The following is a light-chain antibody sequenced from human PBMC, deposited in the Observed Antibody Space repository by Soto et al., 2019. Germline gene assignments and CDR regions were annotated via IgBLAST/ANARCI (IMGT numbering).Light chain of an antibody. CDR1: QSVSSN. V-gene: IGKV3-15*01. CDR3: QQYHNWPPRT. J-gene: IGKJ1*01. CDR2: GAS. Sequence: ETVMTQSPATLSVSPGERVTLSCRASQSVSSNLAWYQQKPGQAPRLLIYGASTRATGIPARFSGGGSETEFTLTISSLQSEDFAVYYCQQYHNWPPRTFGQGTKVEIK.